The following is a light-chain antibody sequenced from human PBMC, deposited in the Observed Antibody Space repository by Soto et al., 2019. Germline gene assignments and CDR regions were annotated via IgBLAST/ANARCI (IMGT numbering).Light chain of an antibody. Sequence: DIQMTQSPSSLSASVGDRVTITCRPSRTLTTFLNWYQQKPGKPPKLLIYAASSLQSGVPSRFSGSGSGTDFTLTISSLQPEDFATYYCQQSYSTSKTFGQGTKVEIK. V-gene: IGKV1-39*01. J-gene: IGKJ1*01. CDR1: RTLTTF. CDR2: AAS. CDR3: QQSYSTSKT.